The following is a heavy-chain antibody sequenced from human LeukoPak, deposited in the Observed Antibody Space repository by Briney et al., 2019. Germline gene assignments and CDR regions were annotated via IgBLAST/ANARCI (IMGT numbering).Heavy chain of an antibody. CDR3: AKGAAYYYDSSGYYYFFDY. CDR1: GFTFSSYA. Sequence: GESLKISCAASGFTFSSYAMSWVRQAPGKGLEWVSAISGSGGSTYYADSAKGRFTISRDNSKNTLYLQMNSLRAEDTAVYYCAKGAAYYYDSSGYYYFFDYWGQGTLVTVSS. V-gene: IGHV3-23*01. CDR2: ISGSGGST. D-gene: IGHD3-22*01. J-gene: IGHJ4*02.